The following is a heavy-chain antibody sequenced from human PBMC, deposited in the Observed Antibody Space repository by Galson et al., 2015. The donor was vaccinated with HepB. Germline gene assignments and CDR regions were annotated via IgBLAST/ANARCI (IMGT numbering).Heavy chain of an antibody. CDR1: GFTFSSYW. J-gene: IGHJ6*03. CDR3: ARARITIFGVVYMDV. V-gene: IGHV3-74*01. Sequence: SLRLSCAASGFTFSSYWMHWVRQAPGKGLVWVSRINGDGSSTSYADSVKGRFTISRDNAKNTLYLQMNSLRAEDTAVYYCARARITIFGVVYMDVWGKGTTVTVSS. CDR2: INGDGSST. D-gene: IGHD3-3*01.